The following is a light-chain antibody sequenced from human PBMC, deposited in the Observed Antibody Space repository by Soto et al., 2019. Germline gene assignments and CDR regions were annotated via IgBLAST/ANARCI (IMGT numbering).Light chain of an antibody. Sequence: QSPPTLSECAGDRAPLSCRASQSVSGDLAWYHHKPGQAPRLLIYGASNRATGIPDRFSGSGSGTDFTLTISSLEPEDSAVYYCQQRHMWPITFGQGTRLEIK. CDR3: QQRHMWPIT. V-gene: IGKV3-11*01. CDR2: GAS. CDR1: QSVSGD. J-gene: IGKJ5*01.